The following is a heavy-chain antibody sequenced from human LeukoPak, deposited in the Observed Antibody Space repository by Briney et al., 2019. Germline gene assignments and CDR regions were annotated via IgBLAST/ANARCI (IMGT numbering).Heavy chain of an antibody. CDR1: GFTFTVYW. Sequence: GGSLRLSCAASGFTFTVYWMSWVRQAPGKGLEWVANIKEDGSEKYYVDSVKGRFTISKDNAKNSLYLQMTSLRAEDTALYYCARDTHLSYAAGFDYWGQGTLVTVSS. CDR2: IKEDGSEK. D-gene: IGHD3-16*01. J-gene: IGHJ4*02. CDR3: ARDTHLSYAAGFDY. V-gene: IGHV3-7*01.